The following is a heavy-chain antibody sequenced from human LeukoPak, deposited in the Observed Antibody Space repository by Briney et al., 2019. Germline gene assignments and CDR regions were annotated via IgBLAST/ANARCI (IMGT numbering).Heavy chain of an antibody. D-gene: IGHD5-12*01. CDR3: AGPRGHPAY. V-gene: IGHV4-4*02. CDR2: IYHSGST. Sequence: SGTLSLTCAVSGGSISSSNWWSWVRQPPGKCLEWIGEIYHSGSTNYNSSLKSRVTISVDKSKNQFSLKLNSVSAADTAVYYWAGPRGHPAYWGQGTLVTVSS. J-gene: IGHJ4*02. CDR1: GGSISSSNW.